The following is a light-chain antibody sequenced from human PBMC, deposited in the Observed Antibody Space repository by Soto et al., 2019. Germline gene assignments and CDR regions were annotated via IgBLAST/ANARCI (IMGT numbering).Light chain of an antibody. V-gene: IGKV3-20*01. CDR2: GAS. CDR3: QQSGSSPRT. Sequence: EIVLTQSPGTLSLAPGARAPLPCRASQSVSTSSLAWYQKRGGQAPRLIIHGASSRATGIPDRLSGIASGTVFTLTISRLEPEECAVYDGQQSGSSPRTFGQGTKVDIK. J-gene: IGKJ1*01. CDR1: QSVSTSS.